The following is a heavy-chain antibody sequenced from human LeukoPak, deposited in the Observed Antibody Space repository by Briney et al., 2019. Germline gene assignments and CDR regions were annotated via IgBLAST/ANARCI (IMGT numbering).Heavy chain of an antibody. CDR3: ASDGIAVDRGIGYFDY. CDR1: GFTVRSYG. D-gene: IGHD6-13*01. J-gene: IGHJ4*02. V-gene: IGHV3-33*01. Sequence: PGGSLRLSCAASGFTVRSYGMHWVRQAPGKGLEWVAVIWYDGSNKYYADSVKGRFTISRDNSENTLYLQMNSLRAEDTALYYCASDGIAVDRGIGYFDYWGQGTLVTVSS. CDR2: IWYDGSNK.